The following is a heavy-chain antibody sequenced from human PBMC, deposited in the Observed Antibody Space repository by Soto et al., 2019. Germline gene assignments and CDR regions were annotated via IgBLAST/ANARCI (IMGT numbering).Heavy chain of an antibody. Sequence: SETLSLTCTVSGGSVSSGSYYWSWIRQPPGKGLEWIGYIYYSGSTNYNPSLKSRVTISVDTSKNQFSLTLSSVTAADTAVYYCARTLMGYSSGGAWFDPWGQGTLVTVSS. CDR1: GGSVSSGSYY. J-gene: IGHJ5*02. V-gene: IGHV4-61*01. CDR2: IYYSGST. D-gene: IGHD6-19*01. CDR3: ARTLMGYSSGGAWFDP.